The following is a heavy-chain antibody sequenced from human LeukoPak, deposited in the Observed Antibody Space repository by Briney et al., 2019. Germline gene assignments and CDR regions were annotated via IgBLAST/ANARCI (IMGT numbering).Heavy chain of an antibody. D-gene: IGHD6-13*01. J-gene: IGHJ5*02. CDR1: GYTFTTYA. V-gene: IGHV1-3*03. Sequence: ASVKVSCKASGYTFTTYAMNWVRQAPGQGLEWMGWINAGNGNTKYSQEFQGRVTITRDTSASTAYMELSSLRSEDMAVYYCAREFIAAAGSRVWFDPWGQGTLVTVSS. CDR3: AREFIAAAGSRVWFDP. CDR2: INAGNGNT.